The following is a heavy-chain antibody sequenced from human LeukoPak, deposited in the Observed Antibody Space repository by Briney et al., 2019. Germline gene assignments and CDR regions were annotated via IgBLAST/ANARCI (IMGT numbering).Heavy chain of an antibody. CDR2: ISAYNGNT. V-gene: IGHV1-18*01. D-gene: IGHD2-2*01. J-gene: IGHJ3*02. CDR3: ARILRAGYCSSTSSSGDAFDI. Sequence: ASVKVSCKASGYTFTSYGISWVRQAPGQGLEWMGWISAYNGNTNYAQKLQGRVTMTTDTSTSTAYMELRSLRSDDTAVYYCARILRAGYCSSTSSSGDAFDIWGQGTMVTVSS. CDR1: GYTFTSYG.